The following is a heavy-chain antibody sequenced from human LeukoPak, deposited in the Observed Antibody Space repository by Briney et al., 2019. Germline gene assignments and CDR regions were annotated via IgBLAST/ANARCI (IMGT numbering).Heavy chain of an antibody. V-gene: IGHV3-11*06. CDR2: IFSSSSYT. D-gene: IGHD1-7*01. CDR1: GFTFSDYY. CDR3: ARGGVELRYYYYCGMDV. Sequence: PGGPLRLSCAASGFTFSDYYMSWIRQAPGKGLEWVSYIFSSSSYTNYADSVTGRFTISRDNAKNSLYLQTNSLRAEDTAVYYCARGGVELRYYYYCGMDVWGQGTTVTVSS. J-gene: IGHJ6*02.